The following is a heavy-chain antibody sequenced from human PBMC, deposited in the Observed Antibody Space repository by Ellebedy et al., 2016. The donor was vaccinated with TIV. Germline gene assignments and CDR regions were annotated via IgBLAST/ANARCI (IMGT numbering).Heavy chain of an antibody. CDR2: LKTQSDGGTT. J-gene: IGHJ6*02. Sequence: PGGSLRLSCVASEFTLTNAWMSWVRQAPGTGLEWVGRLKTQSDGGTTDYAAHVKGRFTISRDDSKNTLYLQINSLKIEDTAVYYCTTGQMSRWDYGLEVWGQGTTVTVSS. D-gene: IGHD3-16*01. V-gene: IGHV3-15*01. CDR1: EFTLTNAW. CDR3: TTGQMSRWDYGLEV.